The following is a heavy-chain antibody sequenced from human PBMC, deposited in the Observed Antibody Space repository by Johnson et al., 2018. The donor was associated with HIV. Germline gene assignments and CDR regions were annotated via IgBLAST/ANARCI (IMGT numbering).Heavy chain of an antibody. D-gene: IGHD6-19*01. J-gene: IGHJ3*02. CDR1: GFTFSDYY. CDR3: AKEGYSSGYDAFDI. CDR2: ISYDGSNQ. Sequence: VQLVESGGGLVKPGGSLRLSCAASGFTFSDYYMSWIRQAPGKGLEWVAVISYDGSNQYYADSVKGRFTISRDNSKNTLYLQMNSLRAEDTAVYYCAKEGYSSGYDAFDIWGQGTMVTVSS. V-gene: IGHV3-30*18.